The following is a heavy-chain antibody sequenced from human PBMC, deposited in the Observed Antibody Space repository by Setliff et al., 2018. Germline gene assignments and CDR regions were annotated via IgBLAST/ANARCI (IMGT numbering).Heavy chain of an antibody. CDR1: GYTFTSYA. V-gene: IGHV1-3*01. D-gene: IGHD3-22*01. J-gene: IGHJ3*02. Sequence: GASVKVSCKASGYTFTSYAMHWVRQAPGQRLEWMGWINAGNGNTKYSQKFQGRVTMTRDTSTSTVYMDMSSLRSEDTAVYYCARDVFPYHYEGAFDIWGQGTMVTVSS. CDR3: ARDVFPYHYEGAFDI. CDR2: INAGNGNT.